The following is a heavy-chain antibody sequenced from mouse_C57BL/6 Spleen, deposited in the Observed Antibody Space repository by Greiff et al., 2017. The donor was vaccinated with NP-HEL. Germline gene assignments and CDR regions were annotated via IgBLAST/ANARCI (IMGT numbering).Heavy chain of an antibody. D-gene: IGHD1-1*01. CDR3: ASYYGSSYVEFAC. Sequence: QVQLQQPGAELVMPGASVKLSCKASGYTFTSYWMHWVKQRPGQGLEWIGEIDPSDSYTNYNQKFKGKSTLTVDKSSSTAYMQLSSLTSEDSAVYYCASYYGSSYVEFACWGQGTLVTVSA. V-gene: IGHV1-69*01. J-gene: IGHJ3*01. CDR2: IDPSDSYT. CDR1: GYTFTSYW.